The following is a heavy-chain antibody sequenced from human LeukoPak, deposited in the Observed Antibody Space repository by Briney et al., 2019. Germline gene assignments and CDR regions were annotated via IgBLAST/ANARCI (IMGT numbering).Heavy chain of an antibody. V-gene: IGHV3-30-3*01. CDR1: GFTFSSYA. CDR3: AREGRGDDAFDI. CDR2: ISYDGSNK. J-gene: IGHJ3*02. Sequence: GGSLRLSCAASGFTFSSYAMHWVRQAPGKGLEWVAVISYDGSNKYYADSVKGRFTISRDNSKNMLYLQMNSLRAEDTAVYYCAREGRGDDAFDIWGQGTMVTVSS.